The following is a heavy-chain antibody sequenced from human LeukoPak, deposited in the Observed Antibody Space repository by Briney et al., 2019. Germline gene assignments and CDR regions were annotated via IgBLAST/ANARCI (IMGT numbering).Heavy chain of an antibody. CDR2: IHDDGGKS. J-gene: IGHJ4*02. V-gene: IGHV3-23*01. Sequence: GGSLRLSCAACGFAFSSYAMSWLHQAPGKGLEWVSTIHDDGGKSYYADSVKGRFTISRDNSRNTLNLQMDGLRAEDTALYYCARDWRSQGKDTSGSYFAPLDHWGQGTQVTVSS. D-gene: IGHD3-10*01. CDR1: GFAFSSYA. CDR3: ARDWRSQGKDTSGSYFAPLDH.